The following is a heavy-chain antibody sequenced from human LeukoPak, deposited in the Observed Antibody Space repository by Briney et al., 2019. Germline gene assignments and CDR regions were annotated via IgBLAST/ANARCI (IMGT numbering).Heavy chain of an antibody. D-gene: IGHD4-17*01. J-gene: IGHJ4*02. V-gene: IGHV3-23*01. CDR2: ISGSGGTT. CDR3: AKAHHGDYFFYFDY. CDR1: GFTFSIYG. Sequence: GGSLRLSCAASGFTFSIYGMSWVRQAPGKGLEWVSAISGSGGTTYYADSVKGRFTISRDSSKNTLYLQMHSLRAEDTAVYYCAKAHHGDYFFYFDYWGQGTLVTVSS.